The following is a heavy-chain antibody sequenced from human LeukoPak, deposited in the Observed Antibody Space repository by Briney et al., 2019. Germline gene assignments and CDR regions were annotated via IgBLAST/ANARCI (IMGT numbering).Heavy chain of an antibody. D-gene: IGHD6-6*01. J-gene: IGHJ4*02. Sequence: GESLKISCKGSGYSFTSYWVGWVRQMPGKGLEWMGIIYPGDSDTRYSPSFQGQVSISADKSISTAYLQWSSLKASDTAMYYCARHYSTSSSDYWGQGTLVTVSS. CDR2: IYPGDSDT. V-gene: IGHV5-51*01. CDR1: GYSFTSYW. CDR3: ARHYSTSSSDY.